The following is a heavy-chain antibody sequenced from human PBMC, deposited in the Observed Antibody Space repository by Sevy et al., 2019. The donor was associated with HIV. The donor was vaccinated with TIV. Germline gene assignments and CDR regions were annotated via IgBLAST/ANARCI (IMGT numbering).Heavy chain of an antibody. CDR1: GGTFSSYA. J-gene: IGHJ6*02. CDR2: MIPIFGTA. Sequence: ASVKVSCKASGGTFSSYAISWVRQAPGQGLEWMGGMIPIFGTANYAQKFQDRVTITADESTGTAYMELSSLRSEDTAVDYCATPSPPGGYYYYGMDVWGQGTPVTVSS. CDR3: ATPSPPGGYYYYGMDV. D-gene: IGHD3-16*01. V-gene: IGHV1-69*13.